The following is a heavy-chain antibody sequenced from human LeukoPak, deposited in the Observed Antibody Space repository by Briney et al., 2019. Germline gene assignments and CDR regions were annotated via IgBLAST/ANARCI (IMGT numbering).Heavy chain of an antibody. CDR3: ARDRIAARHFDY. CDR2: IYSVGST. Sequence: PGGSLRLSCAASGFTVSSNYMNWVRQAPGKGLEWVSVIYSVGSTYYADSVKGRFTISRENSKNTLYLQMNNLRAEDTAVYYCARDRIAARHFDYWGQGTLVTVSS. J-gene: IGHJ4*02. D-gene: IGHD6-6*01. V-gene: IGHV3-66*01. CDR1: GFTVSSNY.